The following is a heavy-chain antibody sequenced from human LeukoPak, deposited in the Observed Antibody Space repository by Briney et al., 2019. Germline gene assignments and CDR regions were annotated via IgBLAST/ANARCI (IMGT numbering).Heavy chain of an antibody. CDR2: MNPNSGNT. Sequence: ASVKVSCKASGYTFTSYDINWVRQATGQGLEWTGWMNPNSGNTGYAQKFQGRVTMTRNTSISTAYMELSSLRSEDTAVYYCARAPYYGSTIYYYYMDVWGKGTTVTVSS. J-gene: IGHJ6*03. D-gene: IGHD3-10*01. CDR1: GYTFTSYD. CDR3: ARAPYYGSTIYYYYMDV. V-gene: IGHV1-8*01.